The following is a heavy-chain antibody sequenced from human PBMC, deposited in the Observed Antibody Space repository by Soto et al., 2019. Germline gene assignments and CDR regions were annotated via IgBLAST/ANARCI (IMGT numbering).Heavy chain of an antibody. J-gene: IGHJ4*02. V-gene: IGHV3-74*01. Sequence: GGSVRLSCAASGFTFSNYWMHWVRQAPEKGLVWVSHINNDGSSTTYADSVKGRFTISRDNAKNTLFLQMNSLRAEDTAIYYYVRDDFGMGIDYWGLGTLVTVSS. CDR3: VRDDFGMGIDY. CDR1: GFTFSNYW. D-gene: IGHD1-20*01. CDR2: INNDGSST.